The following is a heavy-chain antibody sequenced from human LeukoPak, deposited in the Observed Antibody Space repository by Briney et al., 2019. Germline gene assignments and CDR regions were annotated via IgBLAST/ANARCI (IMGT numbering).Heavy chain of an antibody. D-gene: IGHD3-10*01. CDR3: EVLLWFGELLLDY. CDR2: ISGSGGST. Sequence: PGGSLRLSCAASGFTFSSYAMSWVRQAPGKGLEWVSAISGSGGSTYYADSVKGRFTISRDNSKNTLYLQMNSLRAEDTAVYYCEVLLWFGELLLDYWGQGTLVTVSS. V-gene: IGHV3-23*01. J-gene: IGHJ4*02. CDR1: GFTFSSYA.